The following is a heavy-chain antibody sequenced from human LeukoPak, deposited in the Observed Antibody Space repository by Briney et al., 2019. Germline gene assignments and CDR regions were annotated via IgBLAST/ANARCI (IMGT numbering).Heavy chain of an antibody. V-gene: IGHV4-61*02. CDR3: ASTGISMVRGVMFFDY. J-gene: IGHJ4*02. CDR2: IYTSGST. Sequence: SQTLSLSCTVSVGSISSGSYDWSWIRQPPGKGLEWSGRIYTSGSTNYNPSLKGRVTISVDTSKNQFSLKLSSVTAADTAVYYCASTGISMVRGVMFFDYWGQGTLVTVSS. D-gene: IGHD3-10*01. CDR1: VGSISSGSYD.